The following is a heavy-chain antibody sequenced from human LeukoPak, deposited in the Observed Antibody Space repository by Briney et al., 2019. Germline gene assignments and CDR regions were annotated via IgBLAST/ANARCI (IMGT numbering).Heavy chain of an antibody. J-gene: IGHJ4*02. Sequence: GGSLRLSCAASGFTVSSNYMSWVRQAPGKGLEWVSLIYSGAATYYADSVKGRFTISRDNSKNTLYLQMNSLRAEDTAVYYCAKGSREYSSSWYQSYFDYWGQGTLVTVSS. CDR3: AKGSREYSSSWYQSYFDY. V-gene: IGHV3-66*01. CDR1: GFTVSSNY. CDR2: IYSGAAT. D-gene: IGHD6-13*01.